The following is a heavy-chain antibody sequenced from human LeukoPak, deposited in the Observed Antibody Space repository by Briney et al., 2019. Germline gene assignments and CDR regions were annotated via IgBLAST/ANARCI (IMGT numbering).Heavy chain of an antibody. CDR3: ARDYDFWSGYYTFDY. CDR1: GGSFSGYY. V-gene: IGHV4-34*01. D-gene: IGHD3-3*01. Sequence: SETLSLTCAVYGGSFSGYYWSWIRQPPGKGLEWIGEINHSGSTNYNPSLKSRFTISVDTSKNQFSLKLSSVTAADTAVYYCARDYDFWSGYYTFDYWGQGTLVTVSS. J-gene: IGHJ4*02. CDR2: INHSGST.